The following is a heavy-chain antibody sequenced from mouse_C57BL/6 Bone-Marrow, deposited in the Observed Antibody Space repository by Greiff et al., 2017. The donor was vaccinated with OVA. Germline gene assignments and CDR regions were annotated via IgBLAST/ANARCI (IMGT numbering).Heavy chain of an antibody. D-gene: IGHD2-3*01. CDR3: ARQGYDGYLAY. Sequence: DVKLVESGGGLVQPGGSLKLSCAASGFTFSDYYMYWVRQTPEKRLEWVAYISNGGGSTYYPDTVKGRFTISRDNAKNTLYLQMSRLKSEDTAMYYCARQGYDGYLAYWGQGTLVTVSA. J-gene: IGHJ3*01. CDR1: GFTFSDYY. CDR2: ISNGGGST. V-gene: IGHV5-12*01.